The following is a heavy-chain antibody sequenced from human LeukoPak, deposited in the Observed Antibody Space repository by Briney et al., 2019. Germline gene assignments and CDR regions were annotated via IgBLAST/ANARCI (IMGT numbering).Heavy chain of an antibody. CDR1: GFTFSSYG. J-gene: IGHJ4*02. Sequence: PGGSLRLSCAASGFTFSSYGMHWVRQAPGKGLEWVAVISYDGSNKYYADSVKGRFTISRDNSKNTLYLQMNSLRAEDTAVYYCAKDRDRLWNQYYFDYWGQGTLVTVSS. CDR3: AKDRDRLWNQYYFDY. D-gene: IGHD1-14*01. CDR2: ISYDGSNK. V-gene: IGHV3-30*18.